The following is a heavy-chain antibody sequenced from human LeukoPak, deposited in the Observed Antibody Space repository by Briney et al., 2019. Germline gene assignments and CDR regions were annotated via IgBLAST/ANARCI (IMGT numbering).Heavy chain of an antibody. CDR1: GVSFNDYY. V-gene: IGHV4-34*01. J-gene: IGHJ4*02. CDR2: INHRGYT. CDR3: TRMTAGHDY. Sequence: SETLSLTCAVSGVSFNDYYWSWVRQTPGKGLEWIGEINHRGYTNDSPSLKSRVTLSIATSRKQFSLNLRSVTVADTGIYYCTRMTAGHDYWGRGTLVTVSS. D-gene: IGHD2-21*02.